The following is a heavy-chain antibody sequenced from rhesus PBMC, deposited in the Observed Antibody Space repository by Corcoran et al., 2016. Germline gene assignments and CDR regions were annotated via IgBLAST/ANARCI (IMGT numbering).Heavy chain of an antibody. CDR2: IDGTNGNT. J-gene: IGHJ4*01. V-gene: IGHV4-127*01. Sequence: QVQLQESGPGLVKPSETLSLTCAVSGFSISIGYGWTWIRQPPGKGLEWMGYIDGTNGNTYSNPPLKSRVTISKDPSKNQFSLKLNSVTAADTAVYYCARGNPPDYWGQGVLVTVSS. CDR3: ARGNPPDY. CDR1: GFSISIGYG.